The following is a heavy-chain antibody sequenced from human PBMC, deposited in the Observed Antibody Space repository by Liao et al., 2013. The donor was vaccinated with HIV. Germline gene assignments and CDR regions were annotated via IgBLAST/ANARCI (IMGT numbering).Heavy chain of an antibody. CDR2: THTSGSL. Sequence: QVQLQESGPGLVKPSETLSLTCTVSGGSISSYYWNWIRQPAGKGLEWIGRTHTSGSLNFKPSLKSRVTMSVDTTKNQFSLRLSSVTAADTAVYYCARSKGTIAVTGVFDYWAREPWSPSPQ. D-gene: IGHD6-19*01. J-gene: IGHJ4*02. CDR3: ARSKGTIAVTGVFDY. CDR1: GGSISSYY. V-gene: IGHV4-4*07.